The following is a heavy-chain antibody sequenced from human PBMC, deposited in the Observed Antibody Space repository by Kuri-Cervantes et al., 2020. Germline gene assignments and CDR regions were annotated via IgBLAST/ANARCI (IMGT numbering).Heavy chain of an antibody. J-gene: IGHJ5*02. Sequence: SVKVSCKASGGTFSSYTISWVRQAPGQGLEWMGRIIPILGIANYAQKFQGRVTMTRNTSISTAYMELSSLRSEDTAVYYCARVDSGSYWGGFDPWGQGTLVTVSS. CDR3: ARVDSGSYWGGFDP. CDR1: GGTFSSYT. V-gene: IGHV1-69*02. CDR2: IIPILGIA. D-gene: IGHD1-26*01.